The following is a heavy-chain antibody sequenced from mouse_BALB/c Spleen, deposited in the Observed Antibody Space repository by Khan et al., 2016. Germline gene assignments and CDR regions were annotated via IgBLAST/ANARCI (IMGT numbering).Heavy chain of an antibody. CDR3: ARYYSHISCYFNV. J-gene: IGHJ1*01. V-gene: IGHV3-8*02. CDR1: GDSITSGY. CDR2: ISYSGST. Sequence: EVQLQESGPSLVKPSQTLSLTCSVTGDSITSGYWNWIRKFPGNKLEYMGYISYSGSTYYNPSLKSRISITRDTSKNQYYLQLNSVTTEDTATYYCARYYSHISCYFNVWGAGTTVTVSS. D-gene: IGHD2-12*01.